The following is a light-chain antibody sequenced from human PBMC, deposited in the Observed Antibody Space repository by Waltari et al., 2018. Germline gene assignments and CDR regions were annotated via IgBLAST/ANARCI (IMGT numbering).Light chain of an antibody. CDR3: QRRSNWPELT. Sequence: EIVLTQSPATLSLSPGERATLSCRASQSVGNSLAWYQQNPGQAPRLLNDDASNSATGIPARCSSVGSGTYFTVTSSSLEPEDFAVYYCQRRSNWPELTFGGGTKVQIK. V-gene: IGKV3-11*01. CDR1: QSVGNS. CDR2: DAS. J-gene: IGKJ4*01.